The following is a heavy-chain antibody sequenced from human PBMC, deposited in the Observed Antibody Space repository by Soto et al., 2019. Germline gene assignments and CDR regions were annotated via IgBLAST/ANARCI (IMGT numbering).Heavy chain of an antibody. J-gene: IGHJ4*02. CDR2: IYYSGST. V-gene: IGHV4-59*08. CDR1: GGSISSYY. D-gene: IGHD1-26*01. Sequence: ASETLSLTCTVSGGSISSYYWSWIRQPPGKGLEWIGYIYYSGSTNYNPSLKSRVTISVDTSKNQFSLKLSSVTAADTAVYYCARHLTGKVTSALFDYWGQGTLVTVSS. CDR3: ARHLTGKVTSALFDY.